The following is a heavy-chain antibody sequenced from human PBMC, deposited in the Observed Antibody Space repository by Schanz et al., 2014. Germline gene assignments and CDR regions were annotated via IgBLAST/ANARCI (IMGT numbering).Heavy chain of an antibody. CDR1: GFTFNSYA. V-gene: IGHV3-23*01. J-gene: IGHJ6*02. D-gene: IGHD2-15*01. Sequence: EVQLLESGGGLVQPGESLRVSCAASGFTFNSYAMSWVRQAPGRGLEWVSPISASGGSTYYADSVKGRFTISRDNSKNILYLQMNSLRAEDTAVYYCAKARRKSNCSGGRCFHYSYYGMDVWGQGTTVTVSS. CDR3: AKARRKSNCSGGRCFHYSYYGMDV. CDR2: ISASGGST.